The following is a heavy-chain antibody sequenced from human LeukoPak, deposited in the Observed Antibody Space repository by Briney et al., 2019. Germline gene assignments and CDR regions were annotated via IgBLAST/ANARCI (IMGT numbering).Heavy chain of an antibody. V-gene: IGHV1-18*01. CDR3: ARARYVNSFYAFDI. Sequence: GASVKVSCKASGYTFTSYGISWVRQAPGQGLEWMGWISAYNGNTNYAQKLQGRVTMTTDTSTSTAYMELRSLRSDDTAVYYCARARYVNSFYAFDIWGQGTLVTVSS. D-gene: IGHD3-9*01. CDR1: GYTFTSYG. CDR2: ISAYNGNT. J-gene: IGHJ3*02.